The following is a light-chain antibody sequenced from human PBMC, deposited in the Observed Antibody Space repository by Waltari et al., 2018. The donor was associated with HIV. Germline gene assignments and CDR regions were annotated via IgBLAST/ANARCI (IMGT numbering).Light chain of an antibody. Sequence: QAGLTQPPSVSRSLGQTATLTCSGHSKNVGTDGAVWLQQHPGHPPKLPVHRNYNPRSGIADVFSASRSGSTASLTITGLQPEDDADYYCSAWYSSLIALVFGGGTKVTVL. J-gene: IGLJ2*01. V-gene: IGLV10-54*04. CDR3: SAWYSSLIALV. CDR2: RNY. CDR1: SKNVGTDG.